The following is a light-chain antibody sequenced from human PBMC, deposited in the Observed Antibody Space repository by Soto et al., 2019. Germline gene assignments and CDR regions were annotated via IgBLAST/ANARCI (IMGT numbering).Light chain of an antibody. CDR2: EVT. Sequence: QSALTQPASVSGSPGQSITISCTGTTSDLGHYNYVSWYQKHPGTAPRLMIYEVTNRPSGVSNRFSGSKSGNTASLTISGLQSEDDADYYCASYTNISTLLFGGGTKLTVL. CDR3: ASYTNISTLL. V-gene: IGLV2-14*01. CDR1: TSDLGHYNY. J-gene: IGLJ2*01.